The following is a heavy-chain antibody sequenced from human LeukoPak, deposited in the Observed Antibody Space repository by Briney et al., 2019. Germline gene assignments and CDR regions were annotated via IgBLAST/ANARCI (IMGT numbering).Heavy chain of an antibody. V-gene: IGHV3-21*01. CDR3: ARDGYCSGGSCYKGRFDY. J-gene: IGHJ4*02. Sequence: GGSLRLSCAASGFTFSNYNMNWVRQAPGKGLEWVSSISSSSSYIYYTDSMKGRFTISRDNAKNSLYLQMNSLRAEDTAVYYCARDGYCSGGSCYKGRFDYWGQGTLVTVSS. CDR1: GFTFSNYN. D-gene: IGHD2-15*01. CDR2: ISSSSSYI.